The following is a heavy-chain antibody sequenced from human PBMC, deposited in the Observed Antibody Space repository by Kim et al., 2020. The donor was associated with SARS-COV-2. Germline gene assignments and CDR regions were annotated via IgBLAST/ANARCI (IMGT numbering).Heavy chain of an antibody. CDR3: ARSYGSGTYYLTYYSDY. J-gene: IGHJ4*02. V-gene: IGHV4-39*01. D-gene: IGHD3-10*01. Sequence: KGRVTISADTSKNQFSLKLSSVTATDTAVYYCARSYGSGTYYLTYYSDYWGQGTLVTVSS.